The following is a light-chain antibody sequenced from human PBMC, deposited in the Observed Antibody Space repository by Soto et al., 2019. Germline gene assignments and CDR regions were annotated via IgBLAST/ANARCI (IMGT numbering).Light chain of an antibody. J-gene: IGLJ3*02. CDR2: LNSDGSH. V-gene: IGLV4-69*01. CDR1: SGHSSYA. CDR3: QTWGTGIWV. Sequence: QLVLTQSPSASASLGASVKLTCTLSSGHSSYAIAWHQQQPEKGPRYLMKLNSDGSHSKGDGIPDRFSGSSSGAERYLTFCSLQSEDEADYYCQTWGTGIWVFGGGTKLTVL.